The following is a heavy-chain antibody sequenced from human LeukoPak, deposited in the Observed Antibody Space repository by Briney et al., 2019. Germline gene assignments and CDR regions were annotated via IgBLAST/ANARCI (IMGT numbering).Heavy chain of an antibody. Sequence: GASVKVSCKASGYTFTRYGISWVRQAPGQGLEWMGWISAYNGNTKYAQKVQGRVTMTTDTSTTTAYMGLRSLRSEDTAVYYCARDGLESAYGSGSYYNVINAFDIWGQGTMVTVSS. V-gene: IGHV1-18*01. CDR3: ARDGLESAYGSGSYYNVINAFDI. CDR2: ISAYNGNT. D-gene: IGHD3-10*01. CDR1: GYTFTRYG. J-gene: IGHJ3*02.